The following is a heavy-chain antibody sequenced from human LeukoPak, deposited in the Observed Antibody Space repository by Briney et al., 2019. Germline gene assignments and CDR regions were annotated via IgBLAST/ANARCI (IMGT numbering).Heavy chain of an antibody. CDR1: GFTFSSYA. D-gene: IGHD6-19*01. CDR3: AREPNSSGFYFDY. J-gene: IGHJ4*02. V-gene: IGHV3-30-3*01. Sequence: GGSLRLSCAASGFTFSSYAMHWVRQAPGKGLGWVAVISYDGSNKYYADSVKGRFTISRDNSKNTLYLQMNSLRAEDTAVYYCAREPNSSGFYFDYWGQGTLVTVSS. CDR2: ISYDGSNK.